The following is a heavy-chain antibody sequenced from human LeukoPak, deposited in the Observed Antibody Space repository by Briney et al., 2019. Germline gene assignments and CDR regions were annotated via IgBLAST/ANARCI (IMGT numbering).Heavy chain of an antibody. Sequence: SETLSLTCAVYGGSFSGYYWSWIRQPPGKGLEWIGEINHSGSTNYNPSLKSRVTISVDTSKNQFSLKLSSVTAADTAVYYCARRLRGSVWYFDLWGRGTLVTVSS. CDR2: INHSGST. V-gene: IGHV4-34*01. CDR1: GGSFSGYY. CDR3: ARRLRGSVWYFDL. J-gene: IGHJ2*01. D-gene: IGHD4-17*01.